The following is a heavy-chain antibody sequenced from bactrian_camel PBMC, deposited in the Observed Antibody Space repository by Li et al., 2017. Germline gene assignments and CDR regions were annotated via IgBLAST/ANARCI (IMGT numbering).Heavy chain of an antibody. J-gene: IGHJ4*01. CDR2: ISSDSSIT. CDR3: AAYEFWSHKY. V-gene: IGHV3-2*01. Sequence: QVQLVESGGGLVQPGGSLRLSCAASGFTFSSSAMSWVRQAPGKGLEWVSTISSDSSITYYADSVKGRFTISRDNAKNTVALQMSSLKPEDTAAYYCAAYEFWSHKYCGQGTQVTVS. D-gene: IGHD1*01. CDR1: GFTFSSSA.